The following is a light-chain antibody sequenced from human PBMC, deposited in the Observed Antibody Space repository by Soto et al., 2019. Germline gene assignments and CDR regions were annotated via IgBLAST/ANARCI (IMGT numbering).Light chain of an antibody. CDR1: QSISSY. CDR2: AAS. J-gene: IGKJ2*01. CDR3: QQSYSTPIYS. V-gene: IGKV1-39*01. Sequence: DIQMTQSPSSLSASVGDRVTITCRASQSISSYLNWYQQKPGKAPKLLIYAASSLQSGVPSRFSGRGSGKDFTLYISILQPEDCATYYCQQSYSTPIYSFGQGTKLEVK.